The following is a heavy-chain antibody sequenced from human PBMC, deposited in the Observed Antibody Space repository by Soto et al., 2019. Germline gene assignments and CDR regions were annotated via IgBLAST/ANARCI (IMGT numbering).Heavy chain of an antibody. CDR2: IYYSGST. J-gene: IGHJ2*01. CDR3: ARGFREPRRVWYFDL. D-gene: IGHD3-10*01. V-gene: IGHV4-30-4*01. Sequence: SETLSLTCTVSGGSISSGDYYWSWIRQPPGKGLEWIGYIYYSGSTYYNPSLKSRVTISVDTSKNQFSLKLSSVTAADTAVYYCARGFREPRRVWYFDLWGRGTLVTVS. CDR1: GGSISSGDYY.